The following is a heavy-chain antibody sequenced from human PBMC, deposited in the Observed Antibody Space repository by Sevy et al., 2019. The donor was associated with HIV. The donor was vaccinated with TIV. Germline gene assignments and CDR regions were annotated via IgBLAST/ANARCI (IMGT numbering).Heavy chain of an antibody. J-gene: IGHJ4*02. D-gene: IGHD1-1*01. CDR3: TRWKGLQSIFDY. Sequence: GGSLRLSCTTSGFTFGGYAMNWVRQAPGKGLEWVAFLKSKADGGTVDHAASVKGRFTISRDDSKSIAYLQMNDLTTEDTVVYYCTRWKGLQSIFDYWGQGALVTVSS. CDR2: LKSKADGGTV. V-gene: IGHV3-49*04. CDR1: GFTFGGYA.